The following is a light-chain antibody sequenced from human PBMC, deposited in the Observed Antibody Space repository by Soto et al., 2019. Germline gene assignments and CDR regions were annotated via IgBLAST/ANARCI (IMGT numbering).Light chain of an antibody. J-gene: IGKJ1*01. CDR3: QHHNSYSQT. CDR1: QSIRHY. V-gene: IGKV1-5*01. CDR2: GAS. Sequence: DIQMTQSPPTLSASVGDRVTITCRASQSIRHYLAWYQQMPGKAPKLLIYGASTLQIGVPSRFSGSGSGTEYTLTISSLQPDDFGTYFGQHHNSYSQTFGQGTKVEIK.